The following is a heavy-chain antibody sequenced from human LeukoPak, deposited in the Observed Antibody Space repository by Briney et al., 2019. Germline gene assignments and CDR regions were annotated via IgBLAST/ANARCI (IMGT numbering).Heavy chain of an antibody. V-gene: IGHV5-51*01. Sequence: GESLQISCKGSGYSFTSYWIGWVRQMPGKGLEWMGIIYPGDSDTRYGPSFQGQVTISADKSISTAYLQWSSLKASDTAMYYCARLGVVVPAAISPDYYFDYWGQGTLVTVSS. CDR2: IYPGDSDT. CDR1: GYSFTSYW. J-gene: IGHJ4*02. CDR3: ARLGVVVPAAISPDYYFDY. D-gene: IGHD2-2*02.